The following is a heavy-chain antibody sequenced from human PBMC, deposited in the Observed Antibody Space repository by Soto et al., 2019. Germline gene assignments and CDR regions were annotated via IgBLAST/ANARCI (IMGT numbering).Heavy chain of an antibody. V-gene: IGHV1-18*01. CDR1: GYTFTSHG. CDR2: ISAYNGDT. CDR3: ARMVRGSNIDYYHYMDV. Sequence: QLQLVQSGAEVKKPGASVKVSCKASGYTFTSHGISWVRQAPGQGLEWMGWISAYNGDTNYAQKLQGRVTVTTDTSTSTAYMELRSLRSEDTAVYYCARMVRGSNIDYYHYMDVWGKGTTVTVSS. J-gene: IGHJ6*03. D-gene: IGHD3-10*01.